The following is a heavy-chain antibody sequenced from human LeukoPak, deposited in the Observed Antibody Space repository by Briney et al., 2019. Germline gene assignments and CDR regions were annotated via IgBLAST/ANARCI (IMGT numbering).Heavy chain of an antibody. CDR3: ASANLSSSWYLFNFDY. Sequence: SETLSLTCTVSGGSISSSSYYWGWIRQPPGKGLEWIGSIYYSGSTYYNPSLKSRVTISVDTSKNQFPLKLSSVTAADTAVYYCASANLSSSWYLFNFDYWGQGTLVTVSS. D-gene: IGHD6-13*01. CDR1: GGSISSSSYY. J-gene: IGHJ4*02. V-gene: IGHV4-39*06. CDR2: IYYSGST.